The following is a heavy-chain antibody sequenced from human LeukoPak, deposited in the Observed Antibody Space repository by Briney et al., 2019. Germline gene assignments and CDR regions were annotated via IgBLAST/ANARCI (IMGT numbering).Heavy chain of an antibody. D-gene: IGHD3-22*01. Sequence: KPSETLSLTCTVSGGSISSCYWSWIRQPPGKGLEWIGYIYYSGSTNYNPSLKSRVTISVDTSKNPFSLKLSSVTAADTAVYYCARSEMYYYDSSGYYPKYFQHWGQGTLVTVSS. CDR2: IYYSGST. J-gene: IGHJ1*01. CDR1: GGSISSCY. CDR3: ARSEMYYYDSSGYYPKYFQH. V-gene: IGHV4-59*01.